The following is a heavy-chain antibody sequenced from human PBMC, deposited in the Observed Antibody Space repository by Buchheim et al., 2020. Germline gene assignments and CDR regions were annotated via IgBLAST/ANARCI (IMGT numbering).Heavy chain of an antibody. J-gene: IGHJ4*02. V-gene: IGHV2-5*02. CDR3: AHRDYDILTGYPLSGFDY. CDR2: IYWDDDK. CDR1: GFSLSTSGVG. D-gene: IGHD3-9*01. Sequence: QITLKESGPTLVKPTQTLTLTCTFSGFSLSTSGVGVGWIRQPPGKALEWLALIYWDDDKRYSPSLKSRLTITKETSKNQVVLTMTNMDPVDTATYYCAHRDYDILTGYPLSGFDYWGQGTL.